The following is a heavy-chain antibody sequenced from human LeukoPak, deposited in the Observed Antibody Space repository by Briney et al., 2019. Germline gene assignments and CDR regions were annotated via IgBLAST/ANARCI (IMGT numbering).Heavy chain of an antibody. V-gene: IGHV3-48*01. Sequence: GGSLRLSCAASGFTFSSYSMNWVRQAPGKGLEWVSYISSSSSTIYYADSVKGRFTISRDNAKNSLYLQMNSLRAEDTAVYYCASIYLIVEATMFDYWGQGTLVTVSS. D-gene: IGHD1-26*01. J-gene: IGHJ4*02. CDR1: GFTFSSYS. CDR2: ISSSSSTI. CDR3: ASIYLIVEATMFDY.